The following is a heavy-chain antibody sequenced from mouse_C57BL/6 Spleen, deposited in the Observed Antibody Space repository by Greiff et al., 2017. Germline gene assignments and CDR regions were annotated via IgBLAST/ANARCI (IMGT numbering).Heavy chain of an antibody. CDR1: GYAFSSYW. J-gene: IGHJ2*01. Sequence: VQLQQSGAELVKPGASVKISCKASGYAFSSYWMNWVKQRPGKGLEWIGQIYPGDGDTNYNGKFKGKATLTADKSSSTAYMQLSSLTSEDSAVYFCARQLYDYDVDYWGQGTTLTVSS. D-gene: IGHD2-4*01. V-gene: IGHV1-80*01. CDR2: IYPGDGDT. CDR3: ARQLYDYDVDY.